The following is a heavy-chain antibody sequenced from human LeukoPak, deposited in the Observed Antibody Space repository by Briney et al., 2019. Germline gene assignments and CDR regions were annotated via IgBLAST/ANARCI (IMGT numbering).Heavy chain of an antibody. V-gene: IGHV3-48*03. D-gene: IGHD4-23*01. Sequence: PGGSLRLSCAASGFTFSNYEMTWVRQAPGKGLEWVSYISNSGSSIYYADSVKGRFTISRDNAKNSLYLQMNSLRGEDTAVYDCARVGSSTVGGYWGQGTLVTVSS. CDR3: ARVGSSTVGGY. CDR2: ISNSGSSI. J-gene: IGHJ4*02. CDR1: GFTFSNYE.